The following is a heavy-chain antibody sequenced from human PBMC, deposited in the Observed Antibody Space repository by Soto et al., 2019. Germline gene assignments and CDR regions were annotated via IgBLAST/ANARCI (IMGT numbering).Heavy chain of an antibody. CDR1: GFTVSSNY. CDR3: ARDHGGWFYFDY. Sequence: GESLKISCAASGFTVSSNYMSWVRQAPGKGLEWVSVIYSGGSTYYADSVKGRFTISRDNSKNTLYLQMNSLRAEDTAVYYCARDHGGWFYFDYWGQGTLVTVSS. J-gene: IGHJ4*02. D-gene: IGHD6-19*01. V-gene: IGHV3-53*01. CDR2: IYSGGST.